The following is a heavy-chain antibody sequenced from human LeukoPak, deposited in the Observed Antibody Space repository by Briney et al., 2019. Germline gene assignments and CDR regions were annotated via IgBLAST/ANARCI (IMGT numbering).Heavy chain of an antibody. J-gene: IGHJ4*02. V-gene: IGHV4-39*01. Sequence: PSETLSLTCTVSGGSISSTSYYWGWIRQPPGKGLEWIGSIYYSGSTYYNPSLKSRVTISVDTSKNQFSLKLSSVTAADTAVYYCARHPGARGGYWGQGTLVTVSS. CDR2: IYYSGST. CDR3: ARHPGARGGY. CDR1: GGSISSTSYY. D-gene: IGHD1-26*01.